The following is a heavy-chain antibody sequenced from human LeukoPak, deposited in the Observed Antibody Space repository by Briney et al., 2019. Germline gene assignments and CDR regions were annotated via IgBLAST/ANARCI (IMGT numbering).Heavy chain of an antibody. V-gene: IGHV3-7*04. CDR3: ARRHHFGFLDS. D-gene: IGHD3-10*01. Sequence: GGSLRLSCAAPGFTFSNAWMTWVRQAPEKGLEWVANIKQDGSEKYYVDSVKGRFTISRDNAKNSVYLQMNSLRAEDTAVYYCARRHHFGFLDSWGQETLVTVSS. CDR2: IKQDGSEK. J-gene: IGHJ4*02. CDR1: GFTFSNAW.